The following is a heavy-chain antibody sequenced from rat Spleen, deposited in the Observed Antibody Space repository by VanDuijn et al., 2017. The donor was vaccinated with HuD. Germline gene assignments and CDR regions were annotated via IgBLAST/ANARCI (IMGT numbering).Heavy chain of an antibody. J-gene: IGHJ3*01. D-gene: IGHD1-10*01. Sequence: EVQLVESGGGLVQPGRSLKLSCVASGFTFNNYWMTWVRQTPKMGLGWVATISYDGSGTYYRDSVKGRFTISRDNAKNTLYLQMDSLRSEDTATYYCTTVTTGWFAYWGQGTLVTVSS. CDR2: ISYDGSGT. CDR3: TTVTTGWFAY. CDR1: GFTFNNYW. V-gene: IGHV5-7*01.